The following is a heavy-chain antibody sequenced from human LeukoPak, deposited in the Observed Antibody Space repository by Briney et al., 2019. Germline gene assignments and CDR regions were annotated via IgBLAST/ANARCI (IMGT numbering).Heavy chain of an antibody. V-gene: IGHV3-69-1*01. CDR1: GFTFSNYA. CDR2: ISGGPV. CDR3: ARGGSSYGAFDI. D-gene: IGHD6-6*01. Sequence: PGGSLRLSCAASGFTFSNYAMTWVRQAPWKGLEWVASISGGPVYYADSVKGRFTISRDNAKNSLYLQMNSLRAEDTAVYYCARGGSSYGAFDIWGQGTMVTVSS. J-gene: IGHJ3*02.